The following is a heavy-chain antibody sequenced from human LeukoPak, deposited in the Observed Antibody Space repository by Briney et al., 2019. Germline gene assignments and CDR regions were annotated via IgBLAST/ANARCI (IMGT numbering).Heavy chain of an antibody. Sequence: PGGSLRLSCAASGFTFSSYGMHSVRQAPGKGLEWVSAISGSGGSTYYADSVKGRFTISRDNSKNTLYLQMNSLRAEDTAVYYWAKDESTSGAFDYWGEGTLVSVSS. D-gene: IGHD2-15*01. CDR3: AKDESTSGAFDY. CDR2: ISGSGGST. CDR1: GFTFSSYG. V-gene: IGHV3-23*01. J-gene: IGHJ4*02.